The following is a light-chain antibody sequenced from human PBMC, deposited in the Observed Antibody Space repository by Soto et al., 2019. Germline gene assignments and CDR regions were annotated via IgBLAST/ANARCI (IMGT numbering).Light chain of an antibody. CDR1: QSVSSSY. CDR3: QQYGSPIT. V-gene: IGKV3-20*01. J-gene: IGKJ5*01. CDR2: VAS. Sequence: EIVLTQSPGTLSLSPGERATLSCRASQSVSSSYLAWYQQKPGQAPSLLIYVASSRATGIPDRFSGSGSRTDFTLTISRLEPEDFAVYYCQQYGSPITFGQGTRLEIK.